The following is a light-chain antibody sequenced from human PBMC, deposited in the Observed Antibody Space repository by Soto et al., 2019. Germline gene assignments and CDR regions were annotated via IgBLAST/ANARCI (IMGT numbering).Light chain of an antibody. V-gene: IGKV1-8*01. CDR3: QKYYSYPRT. CDR2: AAS. J-gene: IGKJ1*01. Sequence: AIRMTQSPSSLSASTGDRVTITCRASQGISSYLAWYQQKPGKAPKLLIYAASTLQSVVPSRFSGSGSGTDFTPTISSLQSEDLATYYCQKYYSYPRTFGQGTKVEIK. CDR1: QGISSY.